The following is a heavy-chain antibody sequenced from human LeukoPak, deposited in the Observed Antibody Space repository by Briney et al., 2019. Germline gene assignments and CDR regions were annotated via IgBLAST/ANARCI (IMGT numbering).Heavy chain of an antibody. D-gene: IGHD6-19*01. CDR3: ARRGGGQWLVLDY. CDR2: IYYSGGT. Sequence: SETLSLTCTVSGGSISSGDYYWSWIRQPPGKGLEWIGYIYYSGGTYYNPSLKSRVTISVDTSKNQFSLKLSSVTAADTAVYYCARRGGGQWLVLDYWGQGTLVTVSS. CDR1: GGSISSGDYY. J-gene: IGHJ4*02. V-gene: IGHV4-30-4*01.